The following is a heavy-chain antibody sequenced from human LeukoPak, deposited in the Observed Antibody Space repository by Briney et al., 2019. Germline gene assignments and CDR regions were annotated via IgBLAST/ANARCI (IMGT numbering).Heavy chain of an antibody. J-gene: IGHJ4*02. D-gene: IGHD3-22*01. CDR2: IYPGDSDT. CDR1: GYSFTRYW. Sequence: PGESLKISCKGSGYSFTRYWIAWVRQMPGKGLEWMGIIYPGDSDTRYSPSFQGQVTISADKSISTAYLQWSSLKASDTAMYYCARVRGDDSSGYYPDYWGQGTLVTVSS. V-gene: IGHV5-51*01. CDR3: ARVRGDDSSGYYPDY.